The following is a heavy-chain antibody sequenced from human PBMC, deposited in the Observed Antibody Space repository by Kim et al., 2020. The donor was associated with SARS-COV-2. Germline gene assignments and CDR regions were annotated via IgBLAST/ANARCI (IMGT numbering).Heavy chain of an antibody. D-gene: IGHD3-10*01. Sequence: GESLKISCKGSGYSFTSYWISWVRQMPGKGLEWMGRIDPSDSYTNYSPSFQGHVTISADKSISTAYLQWSSLKASDTAMYYCARHAIITMVRGVIHNDYWGQGTLVTVSS. CDR2: IDPSDSYT. V-gene: IGHV5-10-1*01. J-gene: IGHJ4*02. CDR3: ARHAIITMVRGVIHNDY. CDR1: GYSFTSYW.